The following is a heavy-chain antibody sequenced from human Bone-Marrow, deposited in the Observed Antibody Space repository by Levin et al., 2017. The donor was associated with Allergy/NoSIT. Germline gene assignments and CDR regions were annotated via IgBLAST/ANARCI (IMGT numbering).Heavy chain of an antibody. CDR1: GGSISSSSYY. CDR2: IYYSGST. Sequence: PSETLSLTCTVSGGSISSSSYYWGWIRQPPGKGLEWIGSIYYSGSTYYNPSLKSRVTISVDTSKNQFSLKLSSVTAADTAVYYCARTERITMVRGAPGWFDPWGQGTLVTVSS. D-gene: IGHD3-10*01. J-gene: IGHJ5*02. CDR3: ARTERITMVRGAPGWFDP. V-gene: IGHV4-39*01.